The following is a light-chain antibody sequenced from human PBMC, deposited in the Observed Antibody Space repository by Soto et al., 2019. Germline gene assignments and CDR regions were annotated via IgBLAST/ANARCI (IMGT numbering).Light chain of an antibody. CDR2: AAS. CDR1: QSISTY. Sequence: DIQMTQSPSSLSASVGDRVTITCRASQSISTYLSWYQQKPGKAPSLLIYAASTLQSGVPSRFSGSGSGTDFTLTISSLQPEDFGTYYCQQSYTVPTWTFGQGTKVEIK. CDR3: QQSYTVPTWT. V-gene: IGKV1-39*01. J-gene: IGKJ1*01.